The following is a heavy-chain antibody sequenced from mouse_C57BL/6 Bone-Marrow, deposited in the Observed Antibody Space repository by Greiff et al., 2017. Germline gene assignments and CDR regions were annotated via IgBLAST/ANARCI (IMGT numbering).Heavy chain of an antibody. CDR2: IDPETGDT. CDR3: TTRTIDDGYYGRAY. D-gene: IGHD2-3*01. J-gene: IGHJ3*01. V-gene: IGHV14-4*01. Sequence: EVKLVESGAELVRPGASVKLSCTASGFNIQDDYMHWVKQRPEQGLEWIGWIDPETGDTEYDSKFPGKATITAATSSNTAYLQLSSLTSENTAVYCCTTRTIDDGYYGRAYWGQGTLVTVAA. CDR1: GFNIQDDY.